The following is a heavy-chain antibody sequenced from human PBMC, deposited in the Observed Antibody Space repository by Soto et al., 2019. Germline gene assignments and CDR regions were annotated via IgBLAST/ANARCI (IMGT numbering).Heavy chain of an antibody. CDR3: ARIGYCSGGSCYEYYYYGMDV. CDR1: GYSFTGYW. V-gene: IGHV5-51*01. Sequence: PGESLRISCKGAGYSFTGYWIGWVRQMPGKGLEWMGIIYPGDSDTRYSPSFQGQVTISADKSISTAYLQWSSLKASDTAMYYCARIGYCSGGSCYEYYYYGMDVWGQGTTVTVSS. CDR2: IYPGDSDT. D-gene: IGHD2-15*01. J-gene: IGHJ6*02.